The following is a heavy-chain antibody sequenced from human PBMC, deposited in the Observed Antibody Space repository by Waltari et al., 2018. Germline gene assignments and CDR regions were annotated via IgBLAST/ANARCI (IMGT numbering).Heavy chain of an antibody. CDR3: ARVEVGADY. Sequence: QVQLQESGPGLVKPSETLSLTCAVSGYSISSGYYWGWIRQPPGKGLEWIGSIYQSGGTYDNPSIKSRVTISVDTSKNQFSLKLSSVTAADTAVYYCARVEVGADYWGQGTLVTVSS. CDR2: IYQSGGT. D-gene: IGHD2-15*01. J-gene: IGHJ4*02. CDR1: GYSISSGYY. V-gene: IGHV4-38-2*01.